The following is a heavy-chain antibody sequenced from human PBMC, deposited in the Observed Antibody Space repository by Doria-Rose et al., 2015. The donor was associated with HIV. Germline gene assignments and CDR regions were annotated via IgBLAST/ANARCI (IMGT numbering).Heavy chain of an antibody. CDR2: IFSDDER. CDR3: ARIKSSRWYHKYYFDF. V-gene: IGHV2-26*01. CDR1: GGSLSSPGMG. Sequence: SGPVLVKPTETLTLTCTVSGGSLSSPGMGVSWIRQPPGEALEWLANIFSDDERSYNTSLQSRLAISRGTSKSQVVLTMTDMDPVDTATYYCARIKSSRWYHKYYFDFWGQGTLVIVSA. D-gene: IGHD6-13*01. J-gene: IGHJ4*02.